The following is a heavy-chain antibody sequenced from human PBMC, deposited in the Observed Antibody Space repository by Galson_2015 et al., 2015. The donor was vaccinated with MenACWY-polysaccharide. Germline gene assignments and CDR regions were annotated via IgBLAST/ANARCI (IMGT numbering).Heavy chain of an antibody. CDR2: MNQDGSVK. V-gene: IGHV3-7*01. CDR3: ARGGLPGAMDL. Sequence: SLRLSCAASGFSFNNHWMNWVRQAPGKGLEWVANMNQDGSVKYCIDSVKGRFTISRDNAKNSLSLQMNRLRGDDTAVYYCARGGLPGAMDLWGQGTLVTVSS. CDR1: GFSFNNHW. J-gene: IGHJ5*02. D-gene: IGHD2-2*01.